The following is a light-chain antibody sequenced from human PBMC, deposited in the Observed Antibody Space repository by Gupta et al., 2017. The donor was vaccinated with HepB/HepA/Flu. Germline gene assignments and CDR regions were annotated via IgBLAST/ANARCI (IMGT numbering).Light chain of an antibody. CDR3: QHRATGPPPLT. J-gene: IGKJ3*01. CDR2: DVS. V-gene: IGKV3-11*01. CDR1: QSVSGY. Sequence: EIVLTQSPVTLSLSPGQRATLFCRASQSVSGYLAWYQQKPSQAPRLLIYDVSNRARVSGDSCSCSGAGSDTNFTISSSEPEEFEVYYCQHRATGPPPLTFGRGTKVDIK.